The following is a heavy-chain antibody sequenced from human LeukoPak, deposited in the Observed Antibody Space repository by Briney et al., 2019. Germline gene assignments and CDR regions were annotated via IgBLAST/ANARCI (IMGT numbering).Heavy chain of an antibody. J-gene: IGHJ3*02. Sequence: SVKVSCKTSGGTFSSYGISWVRQAPGQGLEWMGGTIPFFGTANYAQKFQGRATITADESTRTAYMELDSLRFEDTAVYYCAVAYHYYEGSDYFNDALDIWGQGTRVTVSS. CDR3: AVAYHYYEGSDYFNDALDI. CDR2: TIPFFGTA. V-gene: IGHV1-69*13. CDR1: GGTFSSYG. D-gene: IGHD3-22*01.